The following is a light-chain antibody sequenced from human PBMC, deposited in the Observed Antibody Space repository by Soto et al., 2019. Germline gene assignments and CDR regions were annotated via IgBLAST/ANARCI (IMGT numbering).Light chain of an antibody. CDR3: MQALQTPYT. V-gene: IGKV2-28*01. CDR2: LGS. Sequence: DIVMTQSPLSLPVTPGEPASISCRSSQSLLHSNGYNYLDWYLQKPGQSPQLLIYLGSNRASGVPERFSGSGSGTDFTLKISRMEAEDVGVYYCMQALQTPYTFCQGTKLEIK. CDR1: QSLLHSNGYNY. J-gene: IGKJ2*01.